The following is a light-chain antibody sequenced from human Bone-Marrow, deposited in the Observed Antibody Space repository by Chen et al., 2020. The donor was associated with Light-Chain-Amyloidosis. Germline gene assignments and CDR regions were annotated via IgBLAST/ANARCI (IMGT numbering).Light chain of an antibody. CDR2: RDT. J-gene: IGLJ2*01. CDR1: DLPTKY. V-gene: IGLV3-25*03. Sequence: SYELTQPPSVSVSPGQTASITCSGDDLPTKYAYWYQQKPGQAPVMVIPRDTERPSGISEGFSGSSSETTATLPISGVQAVNGADYHFQSADSSSTYEVIFVGGTKLTVL. CDR3: QSADSSSTYEVI.